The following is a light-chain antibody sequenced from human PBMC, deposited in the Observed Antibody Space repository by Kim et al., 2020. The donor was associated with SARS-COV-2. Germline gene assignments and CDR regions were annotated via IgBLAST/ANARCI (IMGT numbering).Light chain of an antibody. CDR1: ESVSGL. Sequence: AIRMTQSPSSLSASSGDRVTITCRASESVSGLLAWYQQKPGKAPDLLIYGASTLQRGVSSRFSGSGSGTEFTLTINYLQPEDFATYYCEHNYTFPLTFGPGAKVDIK. CDR2: GAS. J-gene: IGKJ3*01. V-gene: IGKV1-8*01. CDR3: EHNYTFPLT.